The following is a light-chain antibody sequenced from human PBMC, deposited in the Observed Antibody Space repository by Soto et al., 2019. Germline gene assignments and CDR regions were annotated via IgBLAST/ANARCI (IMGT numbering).Light chain of an antibody. J-gene: IGLJ2*01. CDR3: SSFAGSNNLVV. CDR1: SSDVGGYNY. CDR2: DVN. V-gene: IGLV2-8*01. Sequence: QSALTQPASVSGSPGQSVTISCTGTSSDVGGYNYVSWYQQHPGKAPKLMIFDVNKRPSGVSDRFSGSKSGNTASLTISGLQAEDEADYYCSSFAGSNNLVVFGAGTKLTVL.